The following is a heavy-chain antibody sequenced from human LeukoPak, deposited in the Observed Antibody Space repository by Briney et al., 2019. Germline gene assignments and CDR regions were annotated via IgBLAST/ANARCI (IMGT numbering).Heavy chain of an antibody. CDR2: IYYSGST. J-gene: IGHJ4*02. CDR3: ARVSGSYFDY. Sequence: SETLSLTCAVSGGSISSSDWWSWVRQPPGKGLEWLGQIYYSGSTNYNPSLKSRVTISVDESKNQFSLKLSSVTAADTAVYYCARVSGSYFDYWGQGTLVTVSS. D-gene: IGHD1-26*01. V-gene: IGHV4-4*02. CDR1: GGSISSSDW.